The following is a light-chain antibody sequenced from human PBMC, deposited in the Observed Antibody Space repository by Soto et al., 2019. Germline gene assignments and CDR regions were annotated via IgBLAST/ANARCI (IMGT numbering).Light chain of an antibody. V-gene: IGKV3-15*01. CDR2: GAS. Sequence: EIVMTQSPATLSVSPGERATLSCRASQSVSSNLAWYQQTPGQAPRLLIYGASTRATGIPARFSGSGSGTEFTLTISSLQSEDFAVYYCQHYNNWPPNTLGQGTKREIK. CDR1: QSVSSN. CDR3: QHYNNWPPNT. J-gene: IGKJ2*01.